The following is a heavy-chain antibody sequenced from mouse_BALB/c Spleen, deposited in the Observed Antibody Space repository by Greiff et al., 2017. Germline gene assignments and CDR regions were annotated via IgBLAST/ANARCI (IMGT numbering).Heavy chain of an antibody. CDR2: ISDGGSYT. CDR3: ARAMITTRTWFAY. J-gene: IGHJ3*01. Sequence: EVQLVESGGGLVKPGGSLKLSCAASGFTFSDYYMYWVRQTPEKRLEWVATISDGGSYTYYPDSVKGRFTISRDNAKNNLYLQMSSLKSEDTAMYYCARAMITTRTWFAYWGQGTLVTVSA. D-gene: IGHD2-4*01. V-gene: IGHV5-4*02. CDR1: GFTFSDYY.